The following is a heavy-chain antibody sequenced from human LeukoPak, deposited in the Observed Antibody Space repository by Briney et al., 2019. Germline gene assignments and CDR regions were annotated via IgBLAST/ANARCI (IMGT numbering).Heavy chain of an antibody. CDR3: TSWDDYGMDV. V-gene: IGHV4-59*01. J-gene: IGHJ6*02. Sequence: SETLSLTCTVSGGSISSYYWSWIRQPPGKGLEWIGYIYNSGSTNYNPSLKSRVTISVDTSKNQFSLKLSSVTAADTAVYYCTSWDDYGMDVWGQGTTVTVSS. CDR1: GGSISSYY. D-gene: IGHD1-26*01. CDR2: IYNSGST.